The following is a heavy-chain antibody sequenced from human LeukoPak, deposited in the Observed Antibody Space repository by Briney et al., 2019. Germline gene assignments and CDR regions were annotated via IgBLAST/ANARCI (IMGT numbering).Heavy chain of an antibody. CDR2: IYYSGGT. J-gene: IGHJ5*02. V-gene: IGHV4-39*01. D-gene: IGHD2-15*01. CDR3: ARRGGYCSGVSCLSWFDP. Sequence: SETLSLTCTVSGGSISSSSYYWGWIRQPPGKGLEYIGSIYYSGGTYYNPSLKSRVTISVDTSKNQFSLKLSSVTAADTAVYYCARRGGYCSGVSCLSWFDPWGQGTLVTVSS. CDR1: GGSISSSSYY.